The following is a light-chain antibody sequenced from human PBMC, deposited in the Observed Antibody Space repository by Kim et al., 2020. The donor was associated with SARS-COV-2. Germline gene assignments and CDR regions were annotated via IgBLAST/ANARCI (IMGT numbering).Light chain of an antibody. J-gene: IGKJ1*01. CDR3: QHYGSSSGT. CDR1: QSITRNY. V-gene: IGKV3-20*01. CDR2: SAS. Sequence: ATGNRATLSCRASQSITRNYLAWYQQKGGQAPRLLIHSASSRATGIPDRISGSGSGTDFTLTISRLEPEDFAVYYCQHYGSSSGTFGPGTKVDIK.